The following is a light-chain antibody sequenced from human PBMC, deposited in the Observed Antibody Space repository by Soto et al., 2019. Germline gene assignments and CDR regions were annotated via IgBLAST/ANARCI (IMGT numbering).Light chain of an antibody. CDR3: QQHDILPIT. CDR1: QSVSSN. J-gene: IGKJ5*01. V-gene: IGKV3-20*01. CDR2: GAS. Sequence: EILMTQSPATATVSPGARATLSCRASQSVSSNLAWYHHKPGQAPRLLISGASRRATGIPDRFSGAGSGTDFTLTISRLEPEDFALYYCQQHDILPITFGQGTRLEIK.